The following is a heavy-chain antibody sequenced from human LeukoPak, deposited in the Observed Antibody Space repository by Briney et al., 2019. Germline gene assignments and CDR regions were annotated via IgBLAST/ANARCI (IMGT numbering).Heavy chain of an antibody. CDR3: ARHSLRYDILTGYSQKGNWFDP. J-gene: IGHJ5*02. V-gene: IGHV4-39*01. D-gene: IGHD3-9*01. CDR2: INHSGST. Sequence: PSETLSLTCTVSGGSISSSSYYWSWIRQPPGKGLEWIGEINHSGSTNYNPSLKSRVTISVDTSKNQFSLKLSSVTAADTAVYYCARHSLRYDILTGYSQKGNWFDPWGQGTLVTVSP. CDR1: GGSISSSSYY.